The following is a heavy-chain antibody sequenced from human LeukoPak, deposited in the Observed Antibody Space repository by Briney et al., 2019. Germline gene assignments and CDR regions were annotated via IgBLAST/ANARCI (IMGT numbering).Heavy chain of an antibody. CDR3: TRGLLWTD. CDR2: INHSGST. D-gene: IGHD3-10*01. V-gene: IGHV4-34*01. CDR1: GGSFSGYY. J-gene: IGHJ4*02. Sequence: PSETLSLTCAVYGGSFSGYYWSWIRQPPGKGLEWIGEINHSGSTNYNPSLKSRVTISVDTSKNQFSLKLSSVTAEDTAVYYCTRGLLWTDWGQGTLVTVSS.